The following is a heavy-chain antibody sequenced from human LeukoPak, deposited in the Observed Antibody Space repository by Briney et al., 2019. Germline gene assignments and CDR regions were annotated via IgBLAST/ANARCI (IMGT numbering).Heavy chain of an antibody. D-gene: IGHD2-2*01. CDR3: AGLRTRSYCSSTSCYSP. Sequence: SETLSLTCTVSGGSISSYYWSWIRQPPGKGLEWIGYIYYSGSTNYNPSLKSRVTISVDTSKNQFSLKLSSLTAADTAVYYCAGLRTRSYCSSTSCYSPWGQGTLVTVSS. CDR1: GGSISSYY. J-gene: IGHJ5*02. V-gene: IGHV4-59*01. CDR2: IYYSGST.